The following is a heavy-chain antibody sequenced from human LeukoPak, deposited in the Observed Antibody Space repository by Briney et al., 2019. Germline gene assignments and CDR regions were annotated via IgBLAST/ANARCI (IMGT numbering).Heavy chain of an antibody. D-gene: IGHD2-21*02. J-gene: IGHJ4*02. Sequence: PGGSLRLSCAASGFTFSSYEMNWVRQAPGKGLEWVSYISSSGSTIYYADSVKGRFTISRDNAKNSLYLQMNSLKTEDTAVYYCTPCGGDCYSIYWGQGTLVTVSS. CDR1: GFTFSSYE. V-gene: IGHV3-48*03. CDR2: ISSSGSTI. CDR3: TPCGGDCYSIY.